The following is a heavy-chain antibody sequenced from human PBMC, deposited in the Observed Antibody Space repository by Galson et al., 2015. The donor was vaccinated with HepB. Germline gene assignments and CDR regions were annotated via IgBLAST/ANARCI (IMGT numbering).Heavy chain of an antibody. D-gene: IGHD6-19*01. J-gene: IGHJ1*01. V-gene: IGHV3-30*04. Sequence: SLRLSCAASGFTFSSYAMHWVRQAPGKGLEWVAVISYDGSNKYYADSVKGRFTISRDNSKNTLYLQMNSLRAEDTAVYYCAKDGAHSSGWYPEYFQHWGQGTLVTVSS. CDR1: GFTFSSYA. CDR2: ISYDGSNK. CDR3: AKDGAHSSGWYPEYFQH.